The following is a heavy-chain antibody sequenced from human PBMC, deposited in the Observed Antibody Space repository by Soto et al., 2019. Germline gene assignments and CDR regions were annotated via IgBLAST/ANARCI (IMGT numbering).Heavy chain of an antibody. V-gene: IGHV6-1*01. J-gene: IGHJ4*02. D-gene: IGHD6-13*01. CDR3: ARGWEAYSSSLDY. CDR1: GDSVSSNSTA. CDR2: TYYRSKWHN. Sequence: QVQLQQSGPGLVKPSQTLSLTCAISGDSVSSNSTAWNWIRQSPSRGLEWLGRTYYRSKWHNDYAVPXXXRXTINPDTSKNQFSLQLNSVTPEDTAVYYCARGWEAYSSSLDYWGQGTLVTVSS.